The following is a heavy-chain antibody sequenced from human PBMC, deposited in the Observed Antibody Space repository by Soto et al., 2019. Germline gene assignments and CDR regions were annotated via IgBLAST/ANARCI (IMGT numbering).Heavy chain of an antibody. D-gene: IGHD3-10*01. V-gene: IGHV1-8*01. CDR3: ARGWGWFGELFWAY. CDR2: MNPNSGNT. J-gene: IGHJ4*02. Sequence: QVQLVQSGAEVKKPGASVKVSCKASGYTFTSYDINWVRQATGQGLEWMGWMNPNSGNTGYAEKFQGRVTMTRNTSISTAYMERSSLRSADTAVYYCARGWGWFGELFWAYWGQGTMVTVSS. CDR1: GYTFTSYD.